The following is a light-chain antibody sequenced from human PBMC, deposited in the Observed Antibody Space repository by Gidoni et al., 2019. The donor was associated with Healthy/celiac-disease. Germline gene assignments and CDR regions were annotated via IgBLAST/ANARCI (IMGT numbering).Light chain of an antibody. CDR3: QQYGSSPPVT. CDR2: GAS. Sequence: EIVLTQSPGTLSLSPGERATLSCRASQSVSSSYLAWYQQKPGQTPRLLIYGASSRAPGIPDRFSGSGSGTDFTLTISRREPEDVAVYYCQQYGSSPPVTFGGGTKVEIK. CDR1: QSVSSSY. J-gene: IGKJ4*01. V-gene: IGKV3-20*01.